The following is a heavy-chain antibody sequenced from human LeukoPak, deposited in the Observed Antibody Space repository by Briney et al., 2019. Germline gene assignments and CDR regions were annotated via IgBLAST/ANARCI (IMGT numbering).Heavy chain of an antibody. CDR2: LYSGSDS. CDR1: GFTVSTYY. D-gene: IGHD3-10*01. Sequence: GGSLRLSCAASGFTVSTYYMNWVRQAPGKGLEGVSILYSGSDSYYAHSVKGRYTISRDSSKNILSLQMNNLRAEDTAVYYCARVGDHFHWYLDLWGRGTLVTVSS. V-gene: IGHV3-53*01. CDR3: ARVGDHFHWYLDL. J-gene: IGHJ2*01.